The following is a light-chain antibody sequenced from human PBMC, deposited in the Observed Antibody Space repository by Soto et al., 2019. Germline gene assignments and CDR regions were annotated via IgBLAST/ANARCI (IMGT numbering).Light chain of an antibody. CDR1: QSVSSSY. CDR2: GAS. V-gene: IGKV3-20*01. Sequence: EIVLTQSPGTLSLSPGERATLSCRASQSVSSSYLAWYQQKPGQAPRLLIYGASSRATGIPDRFSGSCSGTDFTLTISRLEPEDFAVYYCQQYGSSPRLTFGGGTKVEIK. CDR3: QQYGSSPRLT. J-gene: IGKJ4*01.